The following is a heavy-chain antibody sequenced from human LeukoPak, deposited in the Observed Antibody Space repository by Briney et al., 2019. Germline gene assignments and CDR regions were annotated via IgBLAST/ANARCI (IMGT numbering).Heavy chain of an antibody. V-gene: IGHV4-59*07. Sequence: PDTRSRTCTVSGAATSHVYWNWIRQPHGKELEWIGYMHNSGSSKHSPSLKSRVTISIDSSKNQFSLQLTSVTAADTAIYYCARSAEWLRNAFDIWGQGTMVSVSS. D-gene: IGHD5-12*01. CDR2: MHNSGSS. J-gene: IGHJ3*02. CDR3: ARSAEWLRNAFDI. CDR1: GAATSHVY.